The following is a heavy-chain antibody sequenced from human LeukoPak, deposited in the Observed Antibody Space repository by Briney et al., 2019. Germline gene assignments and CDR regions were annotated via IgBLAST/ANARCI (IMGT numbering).Heavy chain of an antibody. CDR3: ALGGVVTTTPRFAP. D-gene: IGHD1-1*01. J-gene: IGHJ5*02. V-gene: IGHV4-31*02. CDR2: IYHTGST. Sequence: EWIGHIYHTGSTHYNASLKSRLTMSVDTSRNQFSLRLHSVTVAATAVYYCALGGVVTTTPRFAPWGQGTLVIVSS.